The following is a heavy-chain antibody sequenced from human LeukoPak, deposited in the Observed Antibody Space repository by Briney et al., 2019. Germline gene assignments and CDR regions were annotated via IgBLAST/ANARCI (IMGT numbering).Heavy chain of an antibody. J-gene: IGHJ6*03. CDR3: ASFGGYPAVDYYYYYMDV. D-gene: IGHD3-22*01. CDR2: ISSSSSTI. Sequence: GGSLRLSCAASGFTFSSYSMNWVRQAPGKGLEWVSYISSSSSTIYYADPVKGRFTISRDNAKNSLYLQMNSLRAEDTAVYYCASFGGYPAVDYYYYYMDVWGKGTTVTVSS. V-gene: IGHV3-48*01. CDR1: GFTFSSYS.